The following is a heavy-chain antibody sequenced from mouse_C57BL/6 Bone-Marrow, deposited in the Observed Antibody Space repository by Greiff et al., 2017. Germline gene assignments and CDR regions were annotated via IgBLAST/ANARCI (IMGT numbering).Heavy chain of an antibody. V-gene: IGHV1-50*01. CDR3: ARALFYYYGSSPQYYAMDY. J-gene: IGHJ4*01. CDR1: GYTFTSYW. CDR2: IDPSDSYT. D-gene: IGHD1-1*01. Sequence: QVQLQQPGAELVKPGASVKLSCKASGYTFTSYWMQWVKQRPGQGLEWIGEIDPSDSYTNYNQKFKGKATLTVDTSSSTAYMQLSSLTSEDSAVYYCARALFYYYGSSPQYYAMDYWGQGTSVTVSS.